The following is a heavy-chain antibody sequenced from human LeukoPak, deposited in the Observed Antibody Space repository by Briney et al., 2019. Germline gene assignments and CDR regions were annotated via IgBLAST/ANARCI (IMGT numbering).Heavy chain of an antibody. J-gene: IGHJ4*02. CDR3: ARRAGAYSHPYDY. V-gene: IGHV3-53*01. CDR2: IYSDNT. Sequence: GGSLRLSCTVSGFTVSSNSMSWVRQAPGKGLEWVSFIYSDNTHYSDSVKGRFTISRDNSKYTLYLQMNSLRAEDTAVYYCARRAGAYSHPYDYWGQGTLVTVSS. CDR1: GFTVSSNS. D-gene: IGHD4/OR15-4a*01.